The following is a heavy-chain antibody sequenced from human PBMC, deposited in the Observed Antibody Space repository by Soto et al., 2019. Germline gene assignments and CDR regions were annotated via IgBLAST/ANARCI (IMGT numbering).Heavy chain of an antibody. CDR1: GFTFSSYA. CDR3: ASLSRLIWCSSGWNDAFDI. D-gene: IGHD6-19*01. CDR2: ISYDGSNK. V-gene: IGHV3-30-3*01. J-gene: IGHJ3*02. Sequence: GGSLRLSCAASGFTFSSYAMHWVRQAPGKGLEWVAVISYDGSNKYYADSVKGRFTISRDNSKNTLYLQMNSLRAEDTAVYYCASLSRLIWCSSGWNDAFDIWGQGTMVTVSS.